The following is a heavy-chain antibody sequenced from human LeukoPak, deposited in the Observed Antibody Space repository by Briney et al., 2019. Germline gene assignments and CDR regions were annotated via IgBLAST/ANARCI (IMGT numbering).Heavy chain of an antibody. CDR1: GGSISSYY. CDR2: INHSGST. Sequence: PSETLSLTCTVSGGSISSYYWSWIRQPPGKGVEWIGEINHSGSTNYNPSLKSRVTISVDTSKNQFSLKLSSVTAADTAVYYCARVSSVGAYYDFWSGYFDYWGQGTLVTVSS. CDR3: ARVSSVGAYYDFWSGYFDY. D-gene: IGHD3-3*01. J-gene: IGHJ4*02. V-gene: IGHV4-34*01.